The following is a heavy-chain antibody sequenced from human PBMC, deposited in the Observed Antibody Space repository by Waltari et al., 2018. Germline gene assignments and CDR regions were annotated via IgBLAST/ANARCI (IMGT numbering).Heavy chain of an antibody. CDR1: GFTFTRYQ. CDR3: ARAPPLTFYYGSGSPYYFDF. V-gene: IGHV3-48*03. CDR2: ILNSNTL. D-gene: IGHD3-10*01. J-gene: IGHJ4*02. Sequence: EVQLVESGGGLVQPGGSLRLSCAASGFTFTRYQIHWVRQAPGKGLEWISYILNSNTLYYADSVNGRFTVSRDNAKSSLYLHMNSLRAEDTAVYYCARAPPLTFYYGSGSPYYFDFWGQGTLVTVSS.